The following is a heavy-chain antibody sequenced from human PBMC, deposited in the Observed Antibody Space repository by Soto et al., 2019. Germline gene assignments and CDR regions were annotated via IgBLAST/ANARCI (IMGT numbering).Heavy chain of an antibody. J-gene: IGHJ6*02. Sequence: GASVKVSCKASGYTFTSYGISWVRQAPGQGLEWMGWISAYNGNTNYAQKFQGRVTITADESTSTAYMELSSLRSEDTAVYYCASSPVYYYYGMDVWGQGTTVTVSS. CDR3: ASSPVYYYYGMDV. CDR2: ISAYNGNT. CDR1: GYTFTSYG. V-gene: IGHV1-18*04.